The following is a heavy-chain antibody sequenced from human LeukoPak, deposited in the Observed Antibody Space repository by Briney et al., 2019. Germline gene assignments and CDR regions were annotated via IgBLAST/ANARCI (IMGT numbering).Heavy chain of an antibody. CDR2: ISGSGGGT. V-gene: IGHV3-23*01. J-gene: IGHJ6*03. Sequence: GGSLRLSCEASGLTFNKYGVGWVRQAPGKGLEWVSNISGSGGGTHYASSVKDRAAISRDNSKNTVYLQINGLRAEDTAVYFCVKWDENYYSMDVWGRGTTVTVSS. CDR1: GLTFNKYG. CDR3: VKWDENYYSMDV. D-gene: IGHD1-26*01.